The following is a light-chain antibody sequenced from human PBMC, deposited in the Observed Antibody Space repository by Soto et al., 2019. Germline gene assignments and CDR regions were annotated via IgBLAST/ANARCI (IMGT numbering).Light chain of an antibody. J-gene: IGKJ4*01. V-gene: IGKV1-9*01. CDR3: QQLNSYPLT. CDR1: QGISSF. Sequence: IRMTQSPSSLSASVGDRVTITCRASQGISSFLAWFQQKPGKAPKLLIYAASTLQSGVPSRFSGSGSGTDFTLTISSLQPEDFATYYCQQLNSYPLTFGGGTKVDI. CDR2: AAS.